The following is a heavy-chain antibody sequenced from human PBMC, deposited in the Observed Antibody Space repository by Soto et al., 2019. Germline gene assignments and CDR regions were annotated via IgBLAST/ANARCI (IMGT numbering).Heavy chain of an antibody. CDR2: IHYGGNA. CDR3: AKTVGSSSWYQTPFDL. Sequence: SETLSLTCTVSGGSVNTYNLFWAWVRQPPGKGLEWIASIHYGGNAYYSPSLTTRVTISRDTSKNRVSLELRSVTAADTAVYYCAKTVGSSSWYQTPFDLWGPGILVTVSS. CDR1: GGSVNTYNLF. J-gene: IGHJ4*02. V-gene: IGHV4-39*01. D-gene: IGHD6-13*01.